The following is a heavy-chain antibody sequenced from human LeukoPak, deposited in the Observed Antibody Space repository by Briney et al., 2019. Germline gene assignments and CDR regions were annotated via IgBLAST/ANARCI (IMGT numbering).Heavy chain of an antibody. CDR2: IYYSGST. V-gene: IGHV4-30-4*01. CDR1: GGSISSGDYY. CDR3: ARDLAQWLGTDYYYGMDV. D-gene: IGHD6-19*01. Sequence: PSQTLSLTCTVSGGSISSGDYYWGWIRQPPGKGLEWIGYIYYSGSTYYNPSLKSRVTISVDTSKNQFSLKLSSVTAADTAVYYCARDLAQWLGTDYYYGMDVWGQGTTVTVSS. J-gene: IGHJ6*02.